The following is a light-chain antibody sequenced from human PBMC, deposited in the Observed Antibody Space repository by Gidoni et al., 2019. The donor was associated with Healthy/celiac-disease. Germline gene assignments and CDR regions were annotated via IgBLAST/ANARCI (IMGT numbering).Light chain of an antibody. CDR1: QGISSY. V-gene: IGKV1-9*01. J-gene: IGKJ1*01. Sequence: DIQLTQSPSFLSASVGDRVTITCRASQGISSYLAWYQQKPGKAPKLLIYAAYTLQSGVPSRFSGSGSGTEFTLTISSLQPEDFATYYCQQLNSYPRTFXQXTKVEIK. CDR2: AAY. CDR3: QQLNSYPRT.